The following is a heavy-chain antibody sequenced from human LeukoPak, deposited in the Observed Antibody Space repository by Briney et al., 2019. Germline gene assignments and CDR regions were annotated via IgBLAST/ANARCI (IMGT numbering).Heavy chain of an antibody. CDR2: IYYSEST. CDR3: ARSYDPLYFDF. CDR1: SDSISSRSHY. D-gene: IGHD3-3*01. Sequence: PSETLSLTCTVSSDSISSRSHYWGWIRQPPGKGLEWIGSIYYSESTYYNPSLKSRVTISEDTSMNQFSLQLNSVTAADTAVYYCARSYDPLYFDFWGQGTLVTVSS. V-gene: IGHV4-39*07. J-gene: IGHJ4*02.